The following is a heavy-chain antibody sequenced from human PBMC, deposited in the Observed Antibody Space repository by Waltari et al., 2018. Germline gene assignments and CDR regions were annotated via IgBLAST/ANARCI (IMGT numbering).Heavy chain of an antibody. D-gene: IGHD6-19*01. V-gene: IGHV3-7*01. Sequence: EVQLVESGGGLVQPGGPRRLPWAASGFTFGSYWMSWVGQAPGKGLEWVANIKQDGSEKYSVDSVKGRFTISRDNAKNSLSLQMNSLRAEDTAVYFCARLYNTGWYGIDYWGQGTLVTVSS. CDR2: IKQDGSEK. J-gene: IGHJ4*02. CDR3: ARLYNTGWYGIDY. CDR1: GFTFGSYW.